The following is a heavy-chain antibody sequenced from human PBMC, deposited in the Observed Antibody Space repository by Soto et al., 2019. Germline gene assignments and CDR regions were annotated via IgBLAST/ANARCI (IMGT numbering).Heavy chain of an antibody. V-gene: IGHV4-59*01. J-gene: IGHJ5*02. Sequence: LPETLSLTCTVPGGSISSYYWSWIRQPPGKGLEWIGYIYYSGSTNYNPSLKSRVTISVDTSKNQFSLKLSSVTAADTAVYFCARVTKFYYFGSGYYIDHWFDPWGQGTLVTVSS. D-gene: IGHD3-3*01. CDR2: IYYSGST. CDR1: GGSISSYY. CDR3: ARVTKFYYFGSGYYIDHWFDP.